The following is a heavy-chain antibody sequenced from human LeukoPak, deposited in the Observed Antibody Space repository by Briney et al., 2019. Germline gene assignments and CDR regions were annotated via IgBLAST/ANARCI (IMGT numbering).Heavy chain of an antibody. CDR2: IYYSGST. V-gene: IGHV4-30-4*01. CDR1: GGSISSGDYY. Sequence: SETLSLTCTVSGGSISSGDYYWSWIRQPPGKGLEWIGYIYYSGSTYYNPSLKSRVTISVDTSKNQFSLKLSSVTAADTAVYYCAREKTVTGAYYFDYWGQGTLVTVSP. D-gene: IGHD4-17*01. CDR3: AREKTVTGAYYFDY. J-gene: IGHJ4*02.